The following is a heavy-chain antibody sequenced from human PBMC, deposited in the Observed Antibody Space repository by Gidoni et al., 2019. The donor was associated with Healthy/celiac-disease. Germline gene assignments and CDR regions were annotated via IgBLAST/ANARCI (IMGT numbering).Heavy chain of an antibody. V-gene: IGHV3-30-3*01. Sequence: QVQLVESGGGVVQPGRSLRLSCAASGFTFSSYAMHWVRQAPGKGLEWVAVISYDGSNKYYADSVKGRFTISRDNSKNTLYLQMNSLRAEDTAVYYCARDSYGDYRDEYYYYGMDVWGQGTTVTVSS. CDR3: ARDSYGDYRDEYYYYGMDV. CDR1: GFTFSSYA. D-gene: IGHD4-17*01. CDR2: ISYDGSNK. J-gene: IGHJ6*02.